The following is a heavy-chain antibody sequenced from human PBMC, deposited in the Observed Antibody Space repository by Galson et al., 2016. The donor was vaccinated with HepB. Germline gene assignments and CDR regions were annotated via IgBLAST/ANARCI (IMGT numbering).Heavy chain of an antibody. J-gene: IGHJ6*02. Sequence: PALVKPTQTLTLTCTFSGFSLSTSGMCVSWIRQPPGKALEWLARIDWDDDKYYSTSLKTRLTISKDTSENQVVLTMTNVDPVDTATYFCARMDITGTTGGRYYYGMDVWGQGTTVTVSS. CDR3: ARMDITGTTGGRYYYGMDV. D-gene: IGHD1-7*01. CDR2: IDWDDDK. CDR1: GFSLSTSGMC. V-gene: IGHV2-70*11.